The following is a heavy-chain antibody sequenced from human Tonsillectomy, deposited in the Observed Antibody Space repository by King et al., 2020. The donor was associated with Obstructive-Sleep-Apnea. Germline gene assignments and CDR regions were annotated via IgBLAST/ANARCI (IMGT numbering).Heavy chain of an antibody. J-gene: IGHJ5*02. CDR2: IYYSGST. Sequence: VQLQESGPGLVKPSETLSLTCTVSGGSISSYYWSWMRQPPGKGLEWIGYIYYSGSTNYNPSLKSRGTISVDTSKNQFSLWLSSVTASDTAVYYCASGRGGGEDWFDPWGQGTLVTVSS. V-gene: IGHV4-59*01. D-gene: IGHD1-26*01. CDR3: ASGRGGGEDWFDP. CDR1: GGSISSYY.